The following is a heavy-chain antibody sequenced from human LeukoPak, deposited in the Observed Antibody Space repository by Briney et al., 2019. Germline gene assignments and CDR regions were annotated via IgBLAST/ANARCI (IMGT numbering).Heavy chain of an antibody. CDR2: ISAYNGNT. V-gene: IGHV1-18*01. CDR1: GYTFTSYG. D-gene: IGHD3-22*01. Sequence: ASVKVSCKASGYTFTSYGISWVRQAPGQGLEWMGWISAYNGNTNYAQKPQGRVTMTTDTSTSTAYMELRSLRSDDTAVYYCARLVGHYDSSGYSNWFDPWGQGTLVTVSS. CDR3: ARLVGHYDSSGYSNWFDP. J-gene: IGHJ5*02.